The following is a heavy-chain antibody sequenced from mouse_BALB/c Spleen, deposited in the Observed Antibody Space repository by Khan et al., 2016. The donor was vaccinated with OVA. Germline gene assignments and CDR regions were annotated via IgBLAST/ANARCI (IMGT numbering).Heavy chain of an antibody. Sequence: EVQLLETGGDLVKPGGSLKLSCAASGFTFSTYGMSWVRQTPDKRLEWVATVSTGGGYTYYPDSVKGRFTISRDNAKNTLYLQMSGLKSEDTAMFYCTRLAYYYDSEGFAYWGPGTLVTVSA. J-gene: IGHJ3*01. CDR2: VSTGGGYT. CDR1: GFTFSTYG. D-gene: IGHD1-1*01. CDR3: TRLAYYYDSEGFAY. V-gene: IGHV5-6*01.